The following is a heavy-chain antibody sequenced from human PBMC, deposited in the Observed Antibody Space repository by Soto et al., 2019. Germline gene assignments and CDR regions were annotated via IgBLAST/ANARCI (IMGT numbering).Heavy chain of an antibody. V-gene: IGHV4-31*03. J-gene: IGHJ5*02. CDR2: IYYSGST. D-gene: IGHD6-6*01. CDR3: ARDVYSSSGEWFDP. CDR1: GGSISSGGYY. Sequence: PSETLSLTCTVSGGSISSGGYYWSWIRQHPGKGLEWIGYIYYSGSTYYNPSLKSRVTISVDTSKNQFSLKLSSVTAADTAVYYCARDVYSSSGEWFDPWGQGTLVTVSS.